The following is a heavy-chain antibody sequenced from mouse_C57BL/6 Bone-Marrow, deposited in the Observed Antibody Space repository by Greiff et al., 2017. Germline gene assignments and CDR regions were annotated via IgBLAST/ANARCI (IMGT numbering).Heavy chain of an antibody. CDR3: ARDGNYAFDY. J-gene: IGHJ2*01. CDR2: IYYSGTS. Sequence: VQLKESGPGLVKPSQTVFLTCTVTGISITTGNYRWSWIRQFPGNKLEWIGYIYYSGTSTYNPSSTSRTTITRDTPKNQFFLAMNSMTAEDTATYYCARDGNYAFDYWGQGTTLTVSS. D-gene: IGHD2-1*01. CDR1: GISITTGNYR. V-gene: IGHV3-5*01.